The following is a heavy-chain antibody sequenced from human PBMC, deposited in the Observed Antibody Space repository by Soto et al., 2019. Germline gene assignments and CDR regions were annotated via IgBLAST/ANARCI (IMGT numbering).Heavy chain of an antibody. CDR1: GYTFTSYA. Sequence: ASVKVSCESSGYTFTSYAMHWVRQAPGQRLEWMGWINAGNGNTKYSQKFQGRVTITRDTSASTAYMELSSLRSEDTTVYHCSRAQYSSSLDYWGQGTLVTVSS. J-gene: IGHJ4*02. V-gene: IGHV1-3*01. D-gene: IGHD6-6*01. CDR2: INAGNGNT. CDR3: SRAQYSSSLDY.